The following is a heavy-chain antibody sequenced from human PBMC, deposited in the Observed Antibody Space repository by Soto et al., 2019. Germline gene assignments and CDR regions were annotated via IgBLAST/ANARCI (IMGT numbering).Heavy chain of an antibody. CDR2: MNPNSGNT. J-gene: IGHJ3*02. V-gene: IGHV1-8*01. D-gene: IGHD3-16*02. CDR3: ARGGMITFGGVIVIIPGAFDI. CDR1: GYTFTSYD. Sequence: ASVKVSCKASGYTFTSYDINWVRQATGQGLEWMGWMNPNSGNTGYAQKFQGRVTMTRNTSISTAYMELGSLRSEDTAVYYCARGGMITFGGVIVIIPGAFDIWGQGTMVTVSS.